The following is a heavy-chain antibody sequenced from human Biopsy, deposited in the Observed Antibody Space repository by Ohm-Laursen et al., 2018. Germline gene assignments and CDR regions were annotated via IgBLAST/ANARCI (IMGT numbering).Heavy chain of an antibody. J-gene: IGHJ4*02. CDR2: IDYRGST. CDR3: ATTTMDTSGWFGNYFDS. V-gene: IGHV4-59*08. Sequence: PSQTLSLTCIVSSGSISSYYWSWIRQPPGKGLEWIGYIDYRGSTKYNPSLRSRVTMSIDTSRNQFSLKLSSVTAADTAVYYCATTTMDTSGWFGNYFDSWGQGTLVTVSA. CDR1: SGSISSYY. D-gene: IGHD6-19*01.